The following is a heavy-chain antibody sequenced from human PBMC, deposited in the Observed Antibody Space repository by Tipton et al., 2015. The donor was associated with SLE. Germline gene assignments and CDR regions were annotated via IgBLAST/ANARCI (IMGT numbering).Heavy chain of an antibody. CDR2: INHSGIT. CDR3: ARGGRAPLRSSWPNAFDI. Sequence: TLSLTCAVYGGSFSGYYWSWIRQPPGKGLEWIGEINHSGITNYNPSLKSRVIISLDTSKNQFSLKLSSVTAADTAVYYCARGGRAPLRSSWPNAFDIWGQGTMVTVSS. D-gene: IGHD6-13*01. V-gene: IGHV4-34*01. CDR1: GGSFSGYY. J-gene: IGHJ3*02.